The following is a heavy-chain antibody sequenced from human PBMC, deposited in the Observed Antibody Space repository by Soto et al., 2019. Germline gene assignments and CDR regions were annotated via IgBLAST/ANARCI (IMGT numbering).Heavy chain of an antibody. CDR2: IKSDGTT. Sequence: GGSLRLSCAASGSTVSNYWMNWVRQAPGKGLVWVSHIKSDGTTSYADSVEGRFTVSRDGAKNTFYLQMNSLRAEDTAVYYCAKDRGEEGLKFLEWFGGMDVWGHGTTVTVSS. CDR3: AKDRGEEGLKFLEWFGGMDV. D-gene: IGHD3-3*01. J-gene: IGHJ6*02. V-gene: IGHV3-74*01. CDR1: GSTVSNYW.